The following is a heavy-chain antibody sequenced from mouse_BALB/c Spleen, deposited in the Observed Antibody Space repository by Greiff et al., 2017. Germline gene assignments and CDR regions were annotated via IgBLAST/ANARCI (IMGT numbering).Heavy chain of an antibody. Sequence: EVQVVESGGGLVKPGGSLKLSCAASGFAFSSYDMSWVRQTPEKRLEWVAYISSGGGSTYYPDTVKGRFTISRDNAKNTLYLQMSSLKSEDTAMYYCARQRGNYRYDLDYWGQGTTLTVSS. CDR3: ARQRGNYRYDLDY. CDR2: ISSGGGST. D-gene: IGHD2-14*01. CDR1: GFAFSSYD. J-gene: IGHJ2*01. V-gene: IGHV5-12-1*01.